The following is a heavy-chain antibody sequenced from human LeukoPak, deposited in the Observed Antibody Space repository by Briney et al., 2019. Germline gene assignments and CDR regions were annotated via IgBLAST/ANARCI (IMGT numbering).Heavy chain of an antibody. CDR1: GGSISSYY. CDR2: IYTSGST. D-gene: IGHD3-3*01. Sequence: SETLSLTCTVSGGSISSYYWSWIRQPAGKGLEWIGRIYTSGSTNYNPSLKSRVTMSVDTSKNQFSLKLSSVTAADTAVYYCARDHITIFGVARLPDAFDIWGQGTMVTVSS. J-gene: IGHJ3*02. V-gene: IGHV4-4*07. CDR3: ARDHITIFGVARLPDAFDI.